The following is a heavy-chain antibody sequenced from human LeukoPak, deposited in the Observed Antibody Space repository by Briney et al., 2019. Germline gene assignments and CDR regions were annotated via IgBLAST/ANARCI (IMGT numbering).Heavy chain of an antibody. Sequence: PGGSLRLSCAASGFTFSNYWMSWVRQVPGKGLEWVANIKQDGSDKYYVDSLKGRFTISRDNAKNSLYLQMNSLRAEDTAVYYCARRWRSAFDIWGQGTMVTVSS. D-gene: IGHD5-24*01. J-gene: IGHJ3*02. V-gene: IGHV3-7*01. CDR1: GFTFSNYW. CDR3: ARRWRSAFDI. CDR2: IKQDGSDK.